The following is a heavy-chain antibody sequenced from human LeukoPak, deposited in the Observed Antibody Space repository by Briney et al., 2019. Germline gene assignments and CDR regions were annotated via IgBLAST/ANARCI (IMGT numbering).Heavy chain of an antibody. Sequence: GGSLRLSCAASGFTFSSYSMNWVRQAPGKGLEWVSYISSGSSTIYYADSVKGRFTISRDNAKNSLFLQMNSLRAEDTAVYYCARVEQPAYGMDVWGQGTTVTVSS. D-gene: IGHD6-13*01. CDR1: GFTFSSYS. V-gene: IGHV3-48*01. J-gene: IGHJ6*02. CDR2: ISSGSSTI. CDR3: ARVEQPAYGMDV.